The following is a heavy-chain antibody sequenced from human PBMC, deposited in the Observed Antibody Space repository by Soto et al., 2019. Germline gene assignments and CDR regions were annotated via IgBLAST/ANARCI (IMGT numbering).Heavy chain of an antibody. J-gene: IGHJ4*02. CDR1: GFTFSSYW. CDR3: ARDPVLLWFGELLGTGG. D-gene: IGHD3-10*01. V-gene: IGHV3-7*03. CDR2: IKQDGSEK. Sequence: QSGGSLRLSCAASGFTFSSYWMSWVRQAPGKGLEWVANIKQDGSEKYYVDSVKGRFTISRDNAKNSLYLQMNSLRAEDTAVYYCARDPVLLWFGELLGTGGWGQGTLVTVSS.